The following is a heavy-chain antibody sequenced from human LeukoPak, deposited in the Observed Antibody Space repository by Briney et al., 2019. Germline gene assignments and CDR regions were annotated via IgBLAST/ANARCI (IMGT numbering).Heavy chain of an antibody. V-gene: IGHV3-30*04. CDR2: ISYDGSNK. CDR1: GFTFSSYA. J-gene: IGHJ3*02. Sequence: GGSLRLSCATSGFTFSSYAMHWVRQAPGKGLEWVAVISYDGSNKYYADSVKGRFTISRDNSKNTLYLQMNSLRAEDTAVYYCYSDDAFDIWGQGTMVTVSS. D-gene: IGHD2-21*01. CDR3: YSDDAFDI.